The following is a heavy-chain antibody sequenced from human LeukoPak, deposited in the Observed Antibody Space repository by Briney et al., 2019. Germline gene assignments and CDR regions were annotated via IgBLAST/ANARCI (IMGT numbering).Heavy chain of an antibody. J-gene: IGHJ4*02. CDR1: GYTFTGYY. V-gene: IGHV1-2*06. CDR3: ARQGDWESSSFDY. D-gene: IGHD2-21*02. CDR2: INPNSGGT. Sequence: ASVKVSCKASGYTFTGYYIHWVRQAPGQGLEWMGRINPNSGGTNYAQKFQGRVTMTRDTSISTAYMELSNLRSDETAVYYCARQGDWESSSFDYWGQGVLVTVAS.